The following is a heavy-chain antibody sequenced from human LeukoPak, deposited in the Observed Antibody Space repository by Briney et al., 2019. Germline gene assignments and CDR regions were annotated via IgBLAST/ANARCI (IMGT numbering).Heavy chain of an antibody. Sequence: PPETLSLTCAVYGGSLSDYYWNWIRQPPGKGLEWIGEINHSGSTNYNPSLKGRVTISVDTSKNQFSLRLFSVTAADTAVYYCARAGRFPRLGMDVWGQGTTVTVSS. D-gene: IGHD3-3*01. CDR1: GGSLSDYY. J-gene: IGHJ6*02. CDR3: ARAGRFPRLGMDV. CDR2: INHSGST. V-gene: IGHV4-34*01.